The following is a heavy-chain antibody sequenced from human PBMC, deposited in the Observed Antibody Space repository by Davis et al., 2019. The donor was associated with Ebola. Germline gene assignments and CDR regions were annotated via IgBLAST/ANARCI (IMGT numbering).Heavy chain of an antibody. CDR1: GFTFSSYA. Sequence: PGGSLRLSCAASGFTFSSYAMHWVRQAPGKGLEWVAVISYDGSNKYYADSVKGRFTISRDNSKNTLYLQMNSLRAEDTAVYYCARDCWLTDVVGDYYYGMDVWGQGTTVTVSS. CDR3: ARDCWLTDVVGDYYYGMDV. D-gene: IGHD2-21*02. V-gene: IGHV3-30-3*01. J-gene: IGHJ6*02. CDR2: ISYDGSNK.